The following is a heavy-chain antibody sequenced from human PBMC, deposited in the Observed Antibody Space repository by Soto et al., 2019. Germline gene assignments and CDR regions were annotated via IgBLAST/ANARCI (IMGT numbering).Heavy chain of an antibody. CDR3: ATRSFFSPVSDP. CDR2: IYPGDSRT. CDR1: GYIFATSW. Sequence: PGESLKISCKASGYIFATSWIGWVRQMPGKGLEWMGVIYPGDSRTRYNPSFQGQITISADKSITTAYLQWASLKASDSAMYYCATRSFFSPVSDPCGPGTLLTVSS. J-gene: IGHJ5*02. D-gene: IGHD1-26*01. V-gene: IGHV5-51*01.